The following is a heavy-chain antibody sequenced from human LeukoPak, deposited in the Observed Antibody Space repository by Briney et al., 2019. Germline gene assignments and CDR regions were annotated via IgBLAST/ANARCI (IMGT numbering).Heavy chain of an antibody. D-gene: IGHD2-2*01. CDR2: INPNSGGT. V-gene: IGHV1-2*02. J-gene: IGHJ4*02. Sequence: GASVKVSCKASGYTFTGYYMHWVRQAPGQGLEWMGWINPNSGGTNYAQKLQGRVTMTTDTSTSTAYMELRSLRSDDTAVYYCARDGCSSTSCFFDYWGQGTLVTVSS. CDR1: GYTFTGYY. CDR3: ARDGCSSTSCFFDY.